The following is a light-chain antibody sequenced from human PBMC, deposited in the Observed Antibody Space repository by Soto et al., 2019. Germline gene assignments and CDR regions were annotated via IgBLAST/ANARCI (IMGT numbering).Light chain of an antibody. J-gene: IGKJ3*01. CDR2: SAS. V-gene: IGKV1-27*01. Sequence: DIQMTQSPSSLSASVGDRVTITCRASEGIDHYLAWYQQRPGKVPNLLIYSASTLQSGVPSRFSGSGSGIDFTLTTTSLQPEDVATYYCQEHYSGPPVAFGPGTKVDV. CDR1: EGIDHY. CDR3: QEHYSGPPVA.